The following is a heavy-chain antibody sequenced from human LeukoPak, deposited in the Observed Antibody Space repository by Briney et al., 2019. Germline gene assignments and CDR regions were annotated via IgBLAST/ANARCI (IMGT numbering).Heavy chain of an antibody. CDR1: GYTFTGNH. V-gene: IGHV1-2*02. D-gene: IGHD2-15*01. CDR2: IDPKSGDT. CDR3: AKEADIVSFDL. Sequence: ASVKVSCKASGYTFTGNHVHWVRQAPGQGLEWMGWIDPKSGDTMYAQKFQDRVTMTSDTSINTAYMELSGLRSGDTAVYFCAKEADIVSFDLWGRGTLVTVSS. J-gene: IGHJ2*01.